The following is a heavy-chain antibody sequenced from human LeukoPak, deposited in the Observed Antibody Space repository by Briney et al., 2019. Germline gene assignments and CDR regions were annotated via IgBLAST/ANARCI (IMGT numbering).Heavy chain of an antibody. CDR3: ARDLITMVRGVTITYYYGMDV. V-gene: IGHV3-53*01. CDR1: GVSVSSNY. D-gene: IGHD3-10*01. Sequence: GGSLRLSCVVSGVSVSSNYMSWVRQVQGKGLEWVSNLYAGGGTYYAGFVKGRFSISKDISKNTLYLQMSSLTAEDTGVYYCARDLITMVRGVTITYYYGMDVWGQGTTVTVSS. CDR2: LYAGGGT. J-gene: IGHJ6*02.